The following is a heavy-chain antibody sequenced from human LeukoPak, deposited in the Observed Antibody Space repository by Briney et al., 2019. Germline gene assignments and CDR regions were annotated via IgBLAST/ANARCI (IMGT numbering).Heavy chain of an antibody. V-gene: IGHV3-23*01. D-gene: IGHD1-20*01. CDR3: AQSLTGSVDY. CDR2: ISGSGGST. Sequence: PGGSLRLSCAASGFTFSSYAMSWVRQAPGKGLEWVSGISGSGGSTYYADSVKGRFTISRDNSKNTLYLQMNSLRAEDTAVYYCAQSLTGSVDYWGQGTLVTVSS. CDR1: GFTFSSYA. J-gene: IGHJ4*02.